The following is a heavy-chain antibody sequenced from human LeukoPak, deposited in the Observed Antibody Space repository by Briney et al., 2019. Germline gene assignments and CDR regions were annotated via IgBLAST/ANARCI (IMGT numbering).Heavy chain of an antibody. CDR2: IYTSGST. D-gene: IGHD3-22*01. Sequence: SETLSLTCTVSGGSISSFHWSWIRQPVGKGLEWIGRIYTSGSTNYNPSLKSRVTMSVDTSKNQFSLKLSSVTAADTAVYYCARDHYYDSSGYSYFDYWGQGTLVTVSS. V-gene: IGHV4-4*07. CDR3: ARDHYYDSSGYSYFDY. CDR1: GGSISSFH. J-gene: IGHJ4*02.